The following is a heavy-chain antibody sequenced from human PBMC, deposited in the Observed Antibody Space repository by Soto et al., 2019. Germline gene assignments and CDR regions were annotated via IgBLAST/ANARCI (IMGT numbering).Heavy chain of an antibody. CDR1: GFTFSSYE. J-gene: IGHJ5*02. D-gene: IGHD6-19*01. Sequence: LSLSCAASGFTFSSYEMNWVRQAPGKGLEWVSYISSSGSTIYYADSVKGRFTISRDNAKNSLYLQMNSLRAEDTAVYYCARDRGSGWSPWGQGTLVTVSS. V-gene: IGHV3-48*03. CDR3: ARDRGSGWSP. CDR2: ISSSGSTI.